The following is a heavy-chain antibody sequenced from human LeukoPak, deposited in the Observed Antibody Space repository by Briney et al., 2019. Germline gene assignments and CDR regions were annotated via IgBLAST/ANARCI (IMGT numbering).Heavy chain of an antibody. Sequence: GGSLRLSCAASGFTFSSYTMNWVRQAPGKGLEWVSYIDLSGNTLYYLESVKGRFTISRDNAKNSLYLQMNSLRAEDTALYYCTKGNWGSPFDYWGQGALVTVSS. CDR2: IDLSGNTL. CDR1: GFTFSSYT. CDR3: TKGNWGSPFDY. D-gene: IGHD7-27*01. J-gene: IGHJ4*02. V-gene: IGHV3-48*04.